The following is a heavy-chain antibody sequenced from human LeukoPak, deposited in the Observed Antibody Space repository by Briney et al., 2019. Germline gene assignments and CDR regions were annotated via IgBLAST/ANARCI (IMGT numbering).Heavy chain of an antibody. CDR1: GGSISSYY. CDR3: ARAGYCSGGSCLYFDY. D-gene: IGHD2-15*01. Sequence: SETLSLTCTVSGGSISSYYWSWIRQPPGKGLEWIGYIYYSGSTNYNPSLKSRVTISVDTSKNQFSLKPSSVTAADTAVYYCARAGYCSGGSCLYFDYWGQGTLVTVSS. J-gene: IGHJ4*02. V-gene: IGHV4-59*01. CDR2: IYYSGST.